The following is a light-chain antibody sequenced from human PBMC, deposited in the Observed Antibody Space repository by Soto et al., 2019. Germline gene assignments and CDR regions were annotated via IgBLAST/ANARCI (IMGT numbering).Light chain of an antibody. CDR1: QAVNTR. CDR3: HQRQSWPRT. CDR2: LTS. V-gene: IGKV3-11*01. J-gene: IGKJ1*01. Sequence: IVLTQSPGTLSLSPVERVTRSGMASQAVNTRLAWYQHKPGQAPRLLIYLTSNRAAGIPARFSGSGSETDFTLTISDVEPEDFAVYYCHQRQSWPRTFGQGTKVDIK.